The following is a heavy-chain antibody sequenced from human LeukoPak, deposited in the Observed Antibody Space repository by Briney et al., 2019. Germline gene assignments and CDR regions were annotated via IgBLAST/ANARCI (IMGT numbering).Heavy chain of an antibody. CDR3: AKGRGTMIVGYFDY. CDR2: IYSGGST. Sequence: PGGSLRLSCAASGFIVSSNYMSWVRQAPGKGLEWVSVIYSGGSTYYADSVKGRFTISRDNSKNTLYLQMNSLRAEDTAVYYCAKGRGTMIVGYFDYWGQGTLVTVSS. CDR1: GFIVSSNY. V-gene: IGHV3-66*01. D-gene: IGHD3-22*01. J-gene: IGHJ4*02.